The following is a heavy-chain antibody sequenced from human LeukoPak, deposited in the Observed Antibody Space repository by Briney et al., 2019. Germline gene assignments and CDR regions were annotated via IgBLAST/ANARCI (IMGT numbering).Heavy chain of an antibody. Sequence: GRSLTLSCAASGLTSSSNATSCVRQAPGKGREWVSAISGSGGSTSYADSVTGRLTISRDNSKNTLYLQMNSLIPEDTSLYYCAKESRAVAGRWSFDYWGQGTLVTVSS. CDR3: AKESRAVAGRWSFDY. CDR2: ISGSGGST. V-gene: IGHV3-23*01. J-gene: IGHJ4*02. CDR1: GLTSSSNA. D-gene: IGHD6-19*01.